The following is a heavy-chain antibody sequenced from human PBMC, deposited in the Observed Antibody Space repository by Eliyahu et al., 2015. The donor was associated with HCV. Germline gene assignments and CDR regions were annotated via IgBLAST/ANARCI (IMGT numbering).Heavy chain of an antibody. CDR1: GGTFSSYA. J-gene: IGHJ2*01. CDR3: ARAGLRAVAPNWYFDL. Sequence: QVQLVQSGAEVKKPGSSVKVSCKASGGTFSSYAISWVRQAPGQGLGWMGGIIPIFGTANYAQKFQGRVTITADEPTSTAYMELSSLRSEDTAVYYCARAGLRAVAPNWYFDLWGRGTLVTVSS. D-gene: IGHD6-19*01. V-gene: IGHV1-69*01. CDR2: IIPIFGTA.